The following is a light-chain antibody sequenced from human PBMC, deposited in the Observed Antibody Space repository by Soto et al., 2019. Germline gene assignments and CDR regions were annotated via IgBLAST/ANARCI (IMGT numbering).Light chain of an antibody. Sequence: DIQMTQSPSFVSASVGDRVTITCRASQGISGWLAWYQHRPGRAPKLLIHAASNLESGVPSRFSGSGSGTDFTLTISSLQPEDFATYYSQQTTSFPLTFGGGTKVEIK. CDR2: AAS. CDR3: QQTTSFPLT. J-gene: IGKJ4*01. V-gene: IGKV1-12*01. CDR1: QGISGW.